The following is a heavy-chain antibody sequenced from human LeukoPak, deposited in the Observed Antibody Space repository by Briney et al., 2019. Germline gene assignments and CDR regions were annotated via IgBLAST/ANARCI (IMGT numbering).Heavy chain of an antibody. CDR3: ARDRRGDYYDSSGHGLGAFDI. D-gene: IGHD3-22*01. V-gene: IGHV4-38-2*02. Sequence: PSETLSLTCTVSGYSISSGYYWGWIRPPPGKGLEWIGSIYHSGSTNYNPSLKSRVTISVDKSKNQFSLKLSSVTAADTGVYYCARDRRGDYYDSSGHGLGAFDIWGQGTMVTVSS. J-gene: IGHJ3*02. CDR1: GYSISSGYY. CDR2: IYHSGST.